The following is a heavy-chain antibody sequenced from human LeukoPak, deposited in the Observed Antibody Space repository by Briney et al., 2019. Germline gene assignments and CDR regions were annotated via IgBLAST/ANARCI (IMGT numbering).Heavy chain of an antibody. Sequence: GGSLRLSCAASGFTFSNYWMNWVRQAPGKGLEWVANIKQDGGEKNYVDTVKGRFTISRDNAKSSLYLQMNSLRAEDTAVYYCVRESQRDIWNGYNFDYWGQGTLVTVSS. D-gene: IGHD3-3*01. CDR1: GFTFSNYW. J-gene: IGHJ4*02. CDR3: VRESQRDIWNGYNFDY. CDR2: IKQDGGEK. V-gene: IGHV3-7*01.